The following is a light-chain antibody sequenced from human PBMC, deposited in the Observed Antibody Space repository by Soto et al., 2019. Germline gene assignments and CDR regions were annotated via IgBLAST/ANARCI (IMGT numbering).Light chain of an antibody. CDR1: QSISSY. CDR2: AAS. CDR3: QQSYSTPWT. Sequence: DIQMTQSPSSLSASVGDRVTITCRASQSISSYLNWYQQKPGKAPKLLIYAASSLQSGVPSRFSGSGSGTAFTLTISSLQPEDFATYYGQQSYSTPWTFGQGTKVEIK. J-gene: IGKJ1*01. V-gene: IGKV1-39*01.